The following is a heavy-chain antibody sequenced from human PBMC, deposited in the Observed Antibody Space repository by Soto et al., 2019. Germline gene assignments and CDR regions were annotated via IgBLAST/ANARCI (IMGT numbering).Heavy chain of an antibody. CDR2: IDIGGNT. Sequence: EVQVMESGGGLVQPGGSLRLSCAASGFSVTNNYMNWVCQAPGKGLEWVSIIDIGGNTYYADSVKDRFTISRDNSRNTLYLHMDSLRAEDTAVYYCARGRGSTGYLGREHYFDYWGQGTLVTVSP. D-gene: IGHD2-2*01. CDR1: GFSVTNNY. V-gene: IGHV3-66*01. J-gene: IGHJ4*02. CDR3: ARGRGSTGYLGREHYFDY.